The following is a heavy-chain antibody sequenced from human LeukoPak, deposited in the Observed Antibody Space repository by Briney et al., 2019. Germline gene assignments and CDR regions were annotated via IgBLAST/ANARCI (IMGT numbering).Heavy chain of an antibody. CDR3: REGLRY. Sequence: PGRSLRLSCAASGFTFDDYAMHWVRQAPGKGLEWVSGISWNSGSIGYADSVKGRFTISRDNAKNSLYLQMNSLRTEDTAVYYCREGLRYWGQGTLVTVSS. CDR1: GFTFDDYA. J-gene: IGHJ4*02. V-gene: IGHV3-9*01. CDR2: ISWNSGSI.